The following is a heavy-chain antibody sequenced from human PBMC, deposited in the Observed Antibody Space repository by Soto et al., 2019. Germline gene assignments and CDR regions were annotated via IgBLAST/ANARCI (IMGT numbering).Heavy chain of an antibody. J-gene: IGHJ5*02. Sequence: GESLKISCKASGYSFTRHWIGWVRQMPGKGLEWVGIINPGDSDTRYSPSFQGQVTISVDNSISTAYLRWTSLRASDTAMYYCARLPGNTNWFDPWGQGTLVTVSS. V-gene: IGHV5-51*01. CDR1: GYSFTRHW. CDR2: INPGDSDT. D-gene: IGHD3-10*01. CDR3: ARLPGNTNWFDP.